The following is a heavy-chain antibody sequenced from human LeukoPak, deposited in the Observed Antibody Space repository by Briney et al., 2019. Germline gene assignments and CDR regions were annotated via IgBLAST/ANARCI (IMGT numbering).Heavy chain of an antibody. CDR1: GFTFSNYA. J-gene: IGHJ4*02. D-gene: IGHD4-17*01. CDR2: IKGGGSST. V-gene: IGHV3-23*01. CDR3: AKLPYSATVTTYFDY. Sequence: GGSLRLSCAASGFTFSNYAMSWVRQAPGKGLEWVSAIKGGGSSTYYTDAVKGRFTVSRDDSKDTLYLQMDSLRAEDTAIYYCAKLPYSATVTTYFDYWGQGTLVTVSS.